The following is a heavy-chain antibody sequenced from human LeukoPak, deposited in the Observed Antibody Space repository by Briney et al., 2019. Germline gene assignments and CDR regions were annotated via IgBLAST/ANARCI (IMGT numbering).Heavy chain of an antibody. CDR1: GFTFSSYA. J-gene: IGHJ4*02. CDR2: ISYDGSSE. Sequence: GGSLRLPCAASGFTFSSYALHWVRQAPGKGLEGVAVISYDGSSEYCAESVKGRFTISRDNSKNTLHLQMNSLRPEDTAVYYCARERELSRYSFDWWGQGTLVTVSS. CDR3: ARERELSRYSFDW. V-gene: IGHV3-30*04. D-gene: IGHD1-26*01.